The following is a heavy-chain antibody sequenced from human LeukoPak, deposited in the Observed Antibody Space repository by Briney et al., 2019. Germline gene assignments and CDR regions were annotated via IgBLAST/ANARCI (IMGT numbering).Heavy chain of an antibody. D-gene: IGHD5-12*01. Sequence: ASVKVSCKASGYTFTDYYMQWVRQAPGQGLEWMGWINHNSGGTNYAQKFQGRVTMTRDTSISTAYMELSRLRSDDTAVYYCAREVSGYVDWGQGTLVTVSS. CDR2: INHNSGGT. CDR3: AREVSGYVD. J-gene: IGHJ4*02. V-gene: IGHV1-2*02. CDR1: GYTFTDYY.